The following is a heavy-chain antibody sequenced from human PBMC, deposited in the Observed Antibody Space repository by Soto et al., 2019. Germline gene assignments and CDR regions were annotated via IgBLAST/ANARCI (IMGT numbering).Heavy chain of an antibody. CDR3: ARQLSGSWYNWFDP. V-gene: IGHV3-53*01. CDR2: MHSDVTT. J-gene: IGHJ5*02. D-gene: IGHD6-13*01. CDR1: GFSVTANS. Sequence: PGGSLRLSCAASGFSVTANSMSWVRQAPGKGLEWVSVMHSDVTTYYADSVKGRFIISRDNSKNTLYLQMSNLRGEDTARYFCARQLSGSWYNWFDPWGQGPRVTACS.